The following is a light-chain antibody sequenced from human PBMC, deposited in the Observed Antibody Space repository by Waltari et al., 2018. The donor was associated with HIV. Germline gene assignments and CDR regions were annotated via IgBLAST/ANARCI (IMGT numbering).Light chain of an antibody. V-gene: IGKV1-16*01. CDR1: QNIGRN. Sequence: DIQMTQSPSSLSASAGDRVTLACRQSQNIGRNFAWLQQKPGKAPKSLIYGASNLHSGVPSRFSGSGSGTYFTLTISGLQPEDIATYYCQQYENFPLTFGGGTRVEIK. J-gene: IGKJ4*01. CDR3: QQYENFPLT. CDR2: GAS.